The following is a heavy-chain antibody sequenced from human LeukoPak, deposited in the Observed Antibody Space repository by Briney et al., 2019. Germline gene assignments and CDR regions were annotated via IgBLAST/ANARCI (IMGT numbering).Heavy chain of an antibody. D-gene: IGHD6-19*01. V-gene: IGHV4-34*01. Sequence: PSETLSLTCAVYGGSFSGYYWSWIPKPPGRGLVWIGEVDHSGNTNYNPSVKTRVTISLDTSKTQFSLKLTSVTAADTAVYYCARDSPGYSSGWYDPFGQGTLVTVTS. CDR3: ARDSPGYSSGWYDP. CDR2: VDHSGNT. CDR1: GGSFSGYY. J-gene: IGHJ5*02.